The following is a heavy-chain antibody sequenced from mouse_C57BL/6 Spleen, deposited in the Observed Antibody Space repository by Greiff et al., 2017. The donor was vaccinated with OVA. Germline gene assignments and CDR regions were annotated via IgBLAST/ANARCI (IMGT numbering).Heavy chain of an antibody. D-gene: IGHD1-1*01. CDR2: IYPSDSET. CDR3: ARSTTVVGGLDY. J-gene: IGHJ2*01. CDR1: GYTFTSYW. V-gene: IGHV1-61*01. Sequence: QVQLKQPGAELVRPGSSVKLSCKASGYTFTSYWMDWVKQRPGQGLEWIGNIYPSDSETHYNQKFKDKATLTVDKSSSTAYMQLSSLTSEDSAVYYCARSTTVVGGLDYWGQGTTLTVSS.